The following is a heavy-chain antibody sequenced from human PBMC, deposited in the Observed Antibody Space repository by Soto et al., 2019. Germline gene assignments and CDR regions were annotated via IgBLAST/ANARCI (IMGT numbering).Heavy chain of an antibody. CDR1: GFTFSSYG. V-gene: IGHV3-33*01. D-gene: IGHD3-10*01. J-gene: IGHJ6*02. CDR2: IWYDGSNK. Sequence: QVQLVESGGGVVQPGRSLRLSCAASGFTFSSYGMHWVRQAPGKGLEWVAVIWYDGSNKYYADSVKGRFTISRDNSKNALYLQMNSLRAEDKAVYYCARDVFGFGELLRRKNYYYYGMDVLVQGTTVTVSS. CDR3: ARDVFGFGELLRRKNYYYYGMDV.